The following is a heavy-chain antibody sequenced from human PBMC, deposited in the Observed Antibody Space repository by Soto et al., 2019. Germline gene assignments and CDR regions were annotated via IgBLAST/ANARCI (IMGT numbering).Heavy chain of an antibody. D-gene: IGHD3-16*01. V-gene: IGHV3-30*18. CDR1: GVTFSAYG. CDR3: AKDRAVVDDNDSEDSDV. CDR2: ISSDGIYE. Sequence: QVQLGESGGGVVQPGRSLRVACAASGVTFSAYGMHWVRQAPGKGLEWGAVISSDGIYEYYADSVKGRFTIYRENSRDTLFLQMDKPRVEDTAVYYCAKDRAVVDDNDSEDSDVWGHGAMVTVSS. J-gene: IGHJ3*01.